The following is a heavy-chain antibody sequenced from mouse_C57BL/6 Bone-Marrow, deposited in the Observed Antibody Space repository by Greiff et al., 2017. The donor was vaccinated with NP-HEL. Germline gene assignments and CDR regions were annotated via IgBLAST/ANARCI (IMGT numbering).Heavy chain of an antibody. Sequence: EVQLQESGGDLVKPGGSLKLSCAASGFTFSSYGMSWVRQTPDKRLEWVATISSGGSYTYYPDSVKGRFTISRDNAKNTLYLQMSSLKSEDTAMYYCARHGNSYAMDYWGQGTSVTVSS. J-gene: IGHJ4*01. CDR3: ARHGNSYAMDY. CDR1: GFTFSSYG. V-gene: IGHV5-6*01. D-gene: IGHD2-1*01. CDR2: ISSGGSYT.